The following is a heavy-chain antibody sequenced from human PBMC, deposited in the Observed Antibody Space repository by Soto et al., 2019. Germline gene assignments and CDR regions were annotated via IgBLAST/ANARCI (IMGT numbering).Heavy chain of an antibody. CDR2: ISSSSSYI. Sequence: PGGSLRLSCAASGFTFSSYSMNWVRQAPGKGLEWVSSISSSSSYIYYADSVKGRFTISGDNAKNSLYLQMNSLRAEDTAVYYCARDGAAAATYYYYGMDVWGQGTTVTVSS. V-gene: IGHV3-21*01. J-gene: IGHJ6*02. CDR1: GFTFSSYS. D-gene: IGHD6-13*01. CDR3: ARDGAAAATYYYYGMDV.